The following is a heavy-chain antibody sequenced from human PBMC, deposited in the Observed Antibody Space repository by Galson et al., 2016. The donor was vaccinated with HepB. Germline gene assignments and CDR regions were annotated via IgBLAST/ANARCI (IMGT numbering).Heavy chain of an antibody. D-gene: IGHD5-12*01. Sequence: SAKVSCKVSGYTFTGYYMHWVRQAPGQGLEWMGWINPNSGDTNYAQKFQGRITTTRDTSISTAYMELSSLRSNDTAVYYCARDRLGGYDYHWGQGTLVTVSS. J-gene: IGHJ5*02. CDR1: GYTFTGYY. CDR2: INPNSGDT. CDR3: ARDRLGGYDYH. V-gene: IGHV1-2*02.